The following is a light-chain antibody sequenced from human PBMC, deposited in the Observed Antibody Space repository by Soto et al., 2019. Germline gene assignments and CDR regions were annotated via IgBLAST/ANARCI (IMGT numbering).Light chain of an antibody. CDR3: QSYNDWPFA. CDR2: GVS. CDR1: ESLFGF. J-gene: IGKJ2*01. Sequence: DIVLTQSPATLSVSPGDRVTLFCRASESLFGFLAWYQQKPGQAPRLLMYGVSTRATGIPARFSGGGSATDFTLTISSLQSEYSAFYFCQSYNDWPFASGLGTRLEI. V-gene: IGKV3-15*01.